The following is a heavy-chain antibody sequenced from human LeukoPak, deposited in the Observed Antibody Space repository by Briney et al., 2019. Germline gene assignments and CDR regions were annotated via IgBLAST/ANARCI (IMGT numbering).Heavy chain of an antibody. D-gene: IGHD3-22*01. CDR2: INHSGST. Sequence: PSETLSLTCAVYGGSFSGYSWSCIRQPPGKGLEWIGEINHSGSTNYNPSLKSRVTLSVDTSKNQFSLKLSSVTAADTAVYYCARGPYYYDSSSYLNYWGQGTLVTVSS. CDR3: ARGPYYYDSSSYLNY. CDR1: GGSFSGYS. J-gene: IGHJ4*02. V-gene: IGHV4-34*01.